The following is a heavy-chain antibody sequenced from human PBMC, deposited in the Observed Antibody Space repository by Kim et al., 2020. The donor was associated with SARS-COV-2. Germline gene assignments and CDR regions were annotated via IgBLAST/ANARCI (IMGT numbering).Heavy chain of an antibody. Sequence: GGSLRLSCAASGFTFDDYAMHWVRQAPGKGLEWVSGISWNSGSIGYADSVKGRFTISRDNAKNSLYLQMNSLRAEDTALYYCAKDGLELHPYYYYMDVWG. J-gene: IGHJ6*03. CDR2: ISWNSGSI. CDR3: AKDGLELHPYYYYMDV. CDR1: GFTFDDYA. D-gene: IGHD1-7*01. V-gene: IGHV3-9*01.